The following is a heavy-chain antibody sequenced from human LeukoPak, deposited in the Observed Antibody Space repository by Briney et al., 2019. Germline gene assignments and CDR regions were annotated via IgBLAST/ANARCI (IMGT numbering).Heavy chain of an antibody. CDR1: GFTFSSYA. D-gene: IGHD6-6*01. V-gene: IGHV3-30-3*01. J-gene: IGHJ4*02. Sequence: GGSLRLSCAASGFTFSSYAMHWVRQAPGKGLEWVAVISYDGSNKYYADSVKGRFTISRDNSKNTLYLQMNSLRAEDTAVYYCAKVGVEYSSSSLWGQGTLVTVSS. CDR2: ISYDGSNK. CDR3: AKVGVEYSSSSL.